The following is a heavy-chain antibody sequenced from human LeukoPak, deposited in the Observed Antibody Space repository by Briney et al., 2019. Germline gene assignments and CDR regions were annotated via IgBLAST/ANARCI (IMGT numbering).Heavy chain of an antibody. D-gene: IGHD3-9*01. V-gene: IGHV1-18*01. Sequence: ASVKVTCKASGYTFTSYGISWVRQAPGQGLEWMGWISAYNGNTNYAQKLQGRVTMTTDTSTSTAYMELRSLRSDDTAVYYCARDPYYDILTGYYGEDYWGQGTLVTVSS. CDR1: GYTFTSYG. CDR2: ISAYNGNT. J-gene: IGHJ4*02. CDR3: ARDPYYDILTGYYGEDY.